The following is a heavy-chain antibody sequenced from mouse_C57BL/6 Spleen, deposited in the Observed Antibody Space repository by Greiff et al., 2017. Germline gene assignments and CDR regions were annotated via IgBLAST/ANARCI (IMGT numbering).Heavy chain of an antibody. J-gene: IGHJ1*03. V-gene: IGHV1-50*01. CDR2: IDPSDSYT. Sequence: VQLQQPGAELVKPGASVKLSCKASGYTFTSYWMQWVKQRPGQGLEWIGEIDPSDSYTNYNQKFKGKATLTVDTSSSTAYMQLSSLTSEDSAVYYCAKLITTVVEGEKNWYFDVWGTGTTVTVSS. CDR1: GYTFTSYW. D-gene: IGHD1-1*01. CDR3: AKLITTVVEGEKNWYFDV.